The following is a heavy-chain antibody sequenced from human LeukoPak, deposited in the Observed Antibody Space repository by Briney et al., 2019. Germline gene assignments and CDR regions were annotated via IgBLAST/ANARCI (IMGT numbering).Heavy chain of an antibody. CDR1: GFTFSNAW. D-gene: IGHD3-10*01. V-gene: IGHV3-15*01. CDR2: IKSKTDGGTT. Sequence: PGGSLRLSCAASGFTFSNAWMSWVRQAPGKGLEWVGRIKSKTDGGTTDYAAPVKGRFTISRDDSKNTLYLQMNSLKTEDTAVYYCTTAGSGSYYSYYYGMDVWGQGTTVTVSS. CDR3: TTAGSGSYYSYYYGMDV. J-gene: IGHJ6*02.